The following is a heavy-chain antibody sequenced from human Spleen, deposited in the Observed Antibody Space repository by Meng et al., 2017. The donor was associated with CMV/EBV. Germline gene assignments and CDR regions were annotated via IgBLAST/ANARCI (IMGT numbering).Heavy chain of an antibody. Sequence: SVKVSCKASGGTFSNYAISWVRQAPGQGLEWMGGIIPIVGMADYAQKFQGRVTMTEDTSTDTAYMQLNRLRSEDTAVYYCALPWGKYYYYGMDVWGQGTTVTVSS. CDR3: ALPWGKYYYYGMDV. J-gene: IGHJ6*02. V-gene: IGHV1-69*10. CDR1: GGTFSNYA. CDR2: IIPIVGMA. D-gene: IGHD3-16*01.